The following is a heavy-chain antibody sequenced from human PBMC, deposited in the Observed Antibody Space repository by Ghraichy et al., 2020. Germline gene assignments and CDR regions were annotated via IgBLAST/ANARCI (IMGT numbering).Heavy chain of an antibody. CDR3: ARWNRAFDV. D-gene: IGHD1/OR15-1a*01. V-gene: IGHV3-7*03. J-gene: IGHJ3*01. CDR2: INQDGGLV. Sequence: GRSLRLSCAASGFTFTTYYMSWVRQAPGKGLEWVANINQDGGLVFYVDSVEGRFNISRDNAKNSLYLQMNSLRAEDTAVYYCARWNRAFDVWGQGTMVTVSS. CDR1: GFTFTTYY.